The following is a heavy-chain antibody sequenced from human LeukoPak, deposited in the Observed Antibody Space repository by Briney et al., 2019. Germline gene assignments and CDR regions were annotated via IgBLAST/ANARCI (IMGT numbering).Heavy chain of an antibody. Sequence: ASVKVSCKASGYTFTDYYIHWVRQAPGQGLEWMAWINPNSGGTYYAQNFHDRITLIRDTSISTAYMELSSLRSEDTAVYYCAGLPRTMVRGKRNFQHWGQGTLVTVSS. CDR1: GYTFTDYY. CDR2: INPNSGGT. D-gene: IGHD3-10*01. CDR3: AGLPRTMVRGKRNFQH. J-gene: IGHJ1*01. V-gene: IGHV1-2*02.